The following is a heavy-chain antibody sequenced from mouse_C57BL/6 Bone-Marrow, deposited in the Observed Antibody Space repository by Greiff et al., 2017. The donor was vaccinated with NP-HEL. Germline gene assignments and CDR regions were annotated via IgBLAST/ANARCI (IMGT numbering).Heavy chain of an antibody. V-gene: IGHV1-7*01. J-gene: IGHJ3*01. Sequence: VKLMESGAELAKPGASVKLSCKASGYTFTSYWMHWVKQRPGQGLEWIGYINPSSGSTKYNQKFKDKATLTADKSSSTAYMQLSSLTYEYSAVYYGAREKYGSSYPPWFAYWGQGTLVTVSA. CDR3: AREKYGSSYPPWFAY. CDR2: INPSSGST. D-gene: IGHD1-1*01. CDR1: GYTFTSYW.